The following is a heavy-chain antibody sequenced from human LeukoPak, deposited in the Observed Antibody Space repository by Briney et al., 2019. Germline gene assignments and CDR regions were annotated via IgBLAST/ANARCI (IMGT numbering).Heavy chain of an antibody. CDR3: ARVGDYVWGMFDY. V-gene: IGHV1-2*06. Sequence: ASVKVSCKASGYTFTGYYMHWVRQAPGQGLEWMGRINPNSGGTNYAQKFQGRVTMTRDTSISTAYMELSGLRSDDTAVYYCARVGDYVWGMFDYWGQGTLVTVSS. CDR2: INPNSGGT. CDR1: GYTFTGYY. D-gene: IGHD3-16*01. J-gene: IGHJ4*02.